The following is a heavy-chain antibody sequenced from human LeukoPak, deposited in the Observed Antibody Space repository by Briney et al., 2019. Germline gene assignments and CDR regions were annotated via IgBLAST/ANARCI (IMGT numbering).Heavy chain of an antibody. CDR2: VYYSGGT. CDR1: GGSISSYS. V-gene: IGHV4-59*12. J-gene: IGHJ5*02. CDR3: ARGAFWFDP. Sequence: PSETLSLTCNISGGSISSYSWSWIRQPPGKGLEWIGYVYYSGGTNYTPSLKSRVTISVDTSKNQFSLQMSSVTAADAAVYYCARGAFWFDPWGKGTLVTVSS.